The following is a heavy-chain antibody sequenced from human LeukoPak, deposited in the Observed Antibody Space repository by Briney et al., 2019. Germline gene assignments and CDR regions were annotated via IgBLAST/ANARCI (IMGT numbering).Heavy chain of an antibody. CDR2: IYYSGRT. D-gene: IGHD3-10*01. J-gene: IGHJ5*02. V-gene: IGHV4-39*01. CDR1: GVSISSTSYC. Sequence: SETLSLTRTVSGVSISSTSYCWGWIRQPPGKGLEWIGSIYYSGRTYYNPSLKSRLTISVDTPKNQFSLKLSSVTAADTAVYYCAQSLGASTWFGNWFDPWGQGTLVTVSS. CDR3: AQSLGASTWFGNWFDP.